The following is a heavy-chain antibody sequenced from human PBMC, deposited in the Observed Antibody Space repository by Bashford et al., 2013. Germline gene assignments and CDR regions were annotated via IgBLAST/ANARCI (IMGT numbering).Heavy chain of an antibody. Sequence: SETLSLTCAVYVGPSVVTPGTGSATPXKGLEWIGEINHSGSTNYNASLKSRVTISKDTSKNQFSLKVNSVTAADTAVYYCARHYYDSRLYTLGSYYFDYWGQGTLVTVSS. CDR1: VGPSVVTP. D-gene: IGHD3-22*01. CDR3: ARHYYDSRLYTLGSYYFDY. V-gene: IGHV4-34*01. CDR2: INHSGST. J-gene: IGHJ4*02.